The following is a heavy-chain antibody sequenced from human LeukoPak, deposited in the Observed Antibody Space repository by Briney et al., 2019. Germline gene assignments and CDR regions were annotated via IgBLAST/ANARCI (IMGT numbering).Heavy chain of an antibody. CDR3: AKDRGTGYSYALL. J-gene: IGHJ4*02. CDR2: IRYDGSNK. D-gene: IGHD5-18*01. V-gene: IGHV3-30*02. CDR1: GFTFSSYG. Sequence: PGGSLRLSCAASGFTFSSYGMHWVRQAPGKGLEWVAFIRYDGSNKYYADSVKGRFTISRDNSKNTLYLQMNSLRAEDTAVYYCAKDRGTGYSYALLWGQGTLVTVSS.